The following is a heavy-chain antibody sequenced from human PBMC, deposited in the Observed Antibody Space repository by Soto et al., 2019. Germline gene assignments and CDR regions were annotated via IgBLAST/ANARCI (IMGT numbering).Heavy chain of an antibody. V-gene: IGHV4-34*01. CDR1: GGSFSGPN. CDR3: ARGWGFGFDP. D-gene: IGHD3-10*01. Sequence: QVQLQQWGAGLLKPSETLSLACAVYGGSFSGPNWSWIRQPPGKGLEWIGEINHSGSTNYNPSLKSRFTIAIDMSKHQYSLKVSSVTAAVTAVYYCARGWGFGFDPWGQGILVTVSS. J-gene: IGHJ5*02. CDR2: INHSGST.